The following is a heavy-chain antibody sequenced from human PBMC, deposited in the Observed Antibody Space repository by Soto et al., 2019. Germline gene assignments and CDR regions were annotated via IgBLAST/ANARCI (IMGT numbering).Heavy chain of an antibody. J-gene: IGHJ4*02. CDR3: AHRRNPHYSSYTYFDY. V-gene: IGHV2-5*02. D-gene: IGHD6-6*01. CDR2: IYWDDDK. CDR1: GFSLSTSGVG. Sequence: QITLKESGPTLVKPTQTLTLTCTFSGFSLSTSGVGVGWIRQPPGKALEWLALIYWDDDKRYSPSLKSRLTITKDTSKNQVVLTMTNMDPVDTATYYCAHRRNPHYSSYTYFDYWGQGTLVTVSS.